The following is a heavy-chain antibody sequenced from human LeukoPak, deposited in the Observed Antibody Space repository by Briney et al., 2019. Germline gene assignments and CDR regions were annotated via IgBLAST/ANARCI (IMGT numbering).Heavy chain of an antibody. CDR2: IYYSGST. CDR3: ARRYGGNYPNWFDP. V-gene: IGHV4-30-4*08. D-gene: IGHD4-23*01. J-gene: IGHJ5*02. CDR1: GGSISSGGYY. Sequence: SQTLSLTCTVSGGSISSGGYYWSWIRQHPGKGLEWIGYIYYSGSTYYNPSLKSRVTISVDTSKNQFSLKLSSVTAADTAVYYCARRYGGNYPNWFDPWGQGTLVTVSS.